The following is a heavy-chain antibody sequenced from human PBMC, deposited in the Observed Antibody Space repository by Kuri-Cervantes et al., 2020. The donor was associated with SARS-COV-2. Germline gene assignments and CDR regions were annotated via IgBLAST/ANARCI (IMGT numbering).Heavy chain of an antibody. D-gene: IGHD6-13*01. CDR2: IYYSGST. Sequence: SETLSLTRTVSGGSISSSSYYWGWIRQPPGKGLEWIGSIYYSGSTYYNPSLKSRVTISVDTSKNQFSLKLSSVTAADTAVYYCARRNSPYSSSSYYFDYWGQGTLVTVSS. CDR1: GGSISSSSYY. J-gene: IGHJ4*02. CDR3: ARRNSPYSSSSYYFDY. V-gene: IGHV4-39*01.